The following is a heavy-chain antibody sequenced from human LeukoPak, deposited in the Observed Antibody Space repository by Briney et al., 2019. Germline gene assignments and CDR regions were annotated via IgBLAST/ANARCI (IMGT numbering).Heavy chain of an antibody. D-gene: IGHD6-6*01. V-gene: IGHV1-8*03. Sequence: ASVKVSCKASGYTFTSYDINWVRQATGQGLEWMGWMNPNSGNTGYAQKFQGRDTITRNTSISTAYMELSSLRSEDTAVYYCARGGAARPDYYYYYMDVWGKGTTVTVSS. J-gene: IGHJ6*03. CDR2: MNPNSGNT. CDR3: ARGGAARPDYYYYYMDV. CDR1: GYTFTSYD.